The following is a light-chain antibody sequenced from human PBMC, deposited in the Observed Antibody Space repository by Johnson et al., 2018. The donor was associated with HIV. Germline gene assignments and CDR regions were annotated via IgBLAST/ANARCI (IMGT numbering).Light chain of an antibody. CDR3: GTWDSSLSTFYV. CDR2: DNN. Sequence: QSVLTQPPSVSAAPGQKVTISCSGSNSNIGNNYVSWYQHLPRTAPKLLIYDNNKRPSGIPDRFSGSKSGTSATLGITGLQTGDEADYYCGTWDSSLSTFYVFGTGTKVTVL. CDR1: NSNIGNNY. V-gene: IGLV1-51*01. J-gene: IGLJ1*01.